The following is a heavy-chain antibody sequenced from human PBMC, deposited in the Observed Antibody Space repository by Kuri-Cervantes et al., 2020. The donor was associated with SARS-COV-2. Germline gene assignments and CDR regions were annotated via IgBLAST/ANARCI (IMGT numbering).Heavy chain of an antibody. D-gene: IGHD3-9*01. CDR1: GGSISSSSYY. J-gene: IGHJ4*02. V-gene: IGHV4-39*01. CDR3: ASFRAHLGLRYFDNPPYSFDY. CDR2: IYYSGST. Sequence: SETLSLTCTVSGGSISSSSYYWGWIRQPPGKGLEWIGSIYYSGSTYYNPSLKSRVTISVDTSKNQLSLKLSSVTAADTAVYYCASFRAHLGLRYFDNPPYSFDYWGQGTLVTVSS.